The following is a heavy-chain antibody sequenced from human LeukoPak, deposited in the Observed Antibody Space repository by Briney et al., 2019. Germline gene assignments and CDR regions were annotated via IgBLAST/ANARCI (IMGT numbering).Heavy chain of an antibody. CDR3: ARWGIRYSSSWPDY. CDR2: INPNSGGT. J-gene: IGHJ4*02. D-gene: IGHD6-13*01. V-gene: IGHV1-2*06. CDR1: GYTFTGYY. Sequence: ASVKVSCKASGYTFTGYYMHWVRQAPGQGLEWMGRINPNSGGTSYAQKFQGRVTMTRDTSTSTVYMELSSLRSEDTAVYYCARWGIRYSSSWPDYWGQGTLVTVSS.